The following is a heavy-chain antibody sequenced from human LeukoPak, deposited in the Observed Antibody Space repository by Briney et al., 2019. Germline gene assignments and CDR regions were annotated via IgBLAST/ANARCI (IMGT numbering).Heavy chain of an antibody. Sequence: SETLSLTCTVSGGSISSYYWSWIRQPPGKGLEWIGYIYYSGSTYYNPSLKSRVTISVDTSKNQFSLKLSSVTAADTAVYYCARDLAVYYYDSSGYKNAFDIWGQGTMVTVSS. CDR1: GGSISSYY. J-gene: IGHJ3*02. V-gene: IGHV4-59*12. CDR3: ARDLAVYYYDSSGYKNAFDI. CDR2: IYYSGST. D-gene: IGHD3-22*01.